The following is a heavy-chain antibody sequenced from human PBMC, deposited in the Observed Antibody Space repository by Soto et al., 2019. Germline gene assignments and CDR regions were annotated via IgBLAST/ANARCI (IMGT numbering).Heavy chain of an antibody. J-gene: IGHJ6*02. D-gene: IGHD3-22*01. CDR2: MNPNSGNT. V-gene: IGHV1-8*01. CDR3: ARMCLNYDSSCYPTPYYYYYGMDV. CDR1: GYTFTSYD. Sequence: ASVKVSCKASGYTFTSYDINWVRQATGQGLEWMGWMNPNSGNTGYAQKFQGRVTMTRNTSISTAYMELSSLRSEDTAVYYCARMCLNYDSSCYPTPYYYYYGMDVWGQGTTVTVSS.